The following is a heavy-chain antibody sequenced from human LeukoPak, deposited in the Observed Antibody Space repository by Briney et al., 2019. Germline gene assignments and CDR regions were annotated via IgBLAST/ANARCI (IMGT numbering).Heavy chain of an antibody. CDR1: GGSFSGYY. V-gene: IGHV4-34*01. J-gene: IGHJ4*02. CDR2: INHSGST. CDR3: ARGYGSSSSYYFDY. Sequence: SETLSLTCAVYGGSFSGYYWSWIRQPPGKGLEWIGEINHSGSTNYNPSLKSRVTISVDTSKNQFSLKLSSVTAADTAVYYCARGYGSSSSYYFDYWGQGTLVTVSS. D-gene: IGHD6-13*01.